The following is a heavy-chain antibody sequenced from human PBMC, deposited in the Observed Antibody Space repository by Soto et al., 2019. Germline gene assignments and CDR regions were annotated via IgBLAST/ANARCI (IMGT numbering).Heavy chain of an antibody. Sequence: QVQLQESGPGLVKPSQTLSLPCTVSGGSLHDYYWVWIRQPPGKGLEWIGSIFYTGSTDYNPSLKSRVTLSLATTKNQFSLNLSSVTAADTAVYYCARVNRGAFDHWGQGALVTVSS. CDR3: ARVNRGAFDH. V-gene: IGHV4-59*01. J-gene: IGHJ4*02. CDR2: IFYTGST. CDR1: GGSLHDYY.